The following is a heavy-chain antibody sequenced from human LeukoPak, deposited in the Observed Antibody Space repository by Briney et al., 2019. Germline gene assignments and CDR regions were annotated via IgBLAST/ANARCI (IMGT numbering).Heavy chain of an antibody. CDR2: IYYSGST. J-gene: IGHJ5*02. CDR3: ARGRGYDFWSGYSNWFDP. CDR1: GGSISSYY. V-gene: IGHV4-59*12. D-gene: IGHD3-3*01. Sequence: TSETLSLTCTVSGGSISSYYWSWLRQPPGKGLEWIGYIYYSGSTNYNPSLKSRVTISVDTSKNQFSLKLSSVTAADTAVYYCARGRGYDFWSGYSNWFDPWGQGTLVTVSS.